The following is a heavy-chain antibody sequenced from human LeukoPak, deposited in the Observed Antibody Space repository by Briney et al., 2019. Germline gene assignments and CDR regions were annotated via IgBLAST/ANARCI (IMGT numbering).Heavy chain of an antibody. D-gene: IGHD5-24*01. Sequence: GASVKVSCKASGGTFSSYAISWVRQAPGQGLEWMGGIIPIFGTANYAQKFQGRVTITADKSTSTAYMELSSLRSEDTAVYYCARPLPEMATVGYDDAFDLWGQGTMVTVSS. CDR3: ARPLPEMATVGYDDAFDL. CDR2: IIPIFGTA. CDR1: GGTFSSYA. V-gene: IGHV1-69*06. J-gene: IGHJ3*01.